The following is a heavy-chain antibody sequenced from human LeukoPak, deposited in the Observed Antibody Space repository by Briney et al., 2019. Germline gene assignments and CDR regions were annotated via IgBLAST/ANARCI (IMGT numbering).Heavy chain of an antibody. Sequence: GGSLKLSCAASGFTFSNYGIHWVRQAPGKGLEWVAVISYDATNKYYTDSVKGRFTISRDNSKNTLYLQMNSLRAEDTAVYYCARDQDVAAAGTWGSIDYWGQGTLVTVSS. D-gene: IGHD6-13*01. CDR1: GFTFSNYG. CDR3: ARDQDVAAAGTWGSIDY. CDR2: ISYDATNK. V-gene: IGHV3-30*03. J-gene: IGHJ4*02.